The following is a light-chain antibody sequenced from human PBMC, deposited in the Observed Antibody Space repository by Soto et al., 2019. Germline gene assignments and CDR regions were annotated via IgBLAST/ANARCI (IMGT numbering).Light chain of an antibody. J-gene: IGKJ1*01. V-gene: IGKV3-15*01. CDR3: QHYNNWPPWT. CDR1: QRVSNN. CDR2: GAS. Sequence: EIVMTQSPATLSVSPGERATLSCRASQRVSNNLAWYQQKPGQAPRLLIYGASTRATGIPARFSGSGSGTEFTLIISSLQSEDVAVYYCQHYNNWPPWTFGQGTKVEIK.